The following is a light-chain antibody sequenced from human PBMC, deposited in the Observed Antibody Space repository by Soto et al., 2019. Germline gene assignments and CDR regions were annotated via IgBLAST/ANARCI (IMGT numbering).Light chain of an antibody. V-gene: IGKV1-9*01. Sequence: IQLTQSPSSLSASVGDRVTITCRASQGISSYLAWYQQKPGKAPKLLIYAASTLQSGVPSRFSGSGSGTDFTLTISSLQPEDFATYYCQQLNSYYRGTFGPGTKVDIK. CDR2: AAS. J-gene: IGKJ3*01. CDR1: QGISSY. CDR3: QQLNSYYRGT.